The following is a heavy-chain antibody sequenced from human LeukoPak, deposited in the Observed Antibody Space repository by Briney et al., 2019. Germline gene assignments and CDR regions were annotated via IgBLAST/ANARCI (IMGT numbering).Heavy chain of an antibody. J-gene: IGHJ4*02. D-gene: IGHD6-13*01. CDR3: ARELGAGYSSSSFDY. V-gene: IGHV4-59*01. CDR2: IYYSGST. Sequence: SETLSLTCTVSGGSISSYYWSWIRQPPGKGLEWIGYIYYSGSTNYNPSLKSRVTISVDTSKNQFSLKLSSVTAADTAVYYCARELGAGYSSSSFDYWGQGTLVTVSS. CDR1: GGSISSYY.